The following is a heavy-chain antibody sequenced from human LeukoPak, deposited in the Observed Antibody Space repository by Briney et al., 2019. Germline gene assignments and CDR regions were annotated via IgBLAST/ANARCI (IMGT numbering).Heavy chain of an antibody. D-gene: IGHD4-23*01. CDR2: IKTDGSST. Sequence: PGGSLRLSCAASGFTFSYYWMHWVRQAPGKGLVWVSRIKTDGSSTSYADSVKGRFTISRDNAKNTMYLQMNSLRAEDTAVYYCARDSGQGGNSDYWGQGTLVTVSS. CDR1: GFTFSYYW. J-gene: IGHJ4*02. V-gene: IGHV3-74*01. CDR3: ARDSGQGGNSDY.